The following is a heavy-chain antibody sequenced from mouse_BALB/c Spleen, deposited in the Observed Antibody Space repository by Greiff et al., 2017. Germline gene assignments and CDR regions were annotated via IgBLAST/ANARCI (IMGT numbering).Heavy chain of an antibody. J-gene: IGHJ3*01. CDR2: ISYSGST. CDR3: ARRGITTATGFAY. D-gene: IGHD1-2*01. V-gene: IGHV3-2*02. Sequence: DVQLQESGPGLVKPSQSLSLTCTVTGYSITSDYAWNWIRQFPGNKLEWMGYISYSGSTSYNPSLKSRISITRDTSKNQFFLQLNSVTTEDTATYYCARRGITTATGFAYWGQGTLVTVSA. CDR1: GYSITSDYA.